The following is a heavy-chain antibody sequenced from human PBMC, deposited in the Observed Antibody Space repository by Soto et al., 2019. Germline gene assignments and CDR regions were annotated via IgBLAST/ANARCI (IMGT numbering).Heavy chain of an antibody. D-gene: IGHD3-10*01. Sequence: SETLSLTCTVSGGSISSGGYYWSWIRQHPGKGLEWIGYIYYSGSTYYNPSLKSRVTISVDTSKNQFSLKLSSVTAADTAVYYCARGVVRGVFDYWGQRTPVTVSS. CDR1: GGSISSGGYY. V-gene: IGHV4-31*03. CDR2: IYYSGST. CDR3: ARGVVRGVFDY. J-gene: IGHJ4*02.